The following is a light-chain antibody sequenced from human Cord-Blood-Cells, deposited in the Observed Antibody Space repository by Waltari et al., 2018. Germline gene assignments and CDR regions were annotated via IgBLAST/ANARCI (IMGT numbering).Light chain of an antibody. J-gene: IGKJ4*01. V-gene: IGKV1-39*01. CDR3: QQSYSTPLT. CDR2: AAS. CDR1: QSISSY. Sequence: DIQMTQSPSSLSASVGDRVTITCRASQSISSYLNWYQQKPGKAPKLLICAASSLQSGVPSRCSGSGSGTDFTLTISSLQPEDFATYYCQQSYSTPLTFGGGTKVEIK.